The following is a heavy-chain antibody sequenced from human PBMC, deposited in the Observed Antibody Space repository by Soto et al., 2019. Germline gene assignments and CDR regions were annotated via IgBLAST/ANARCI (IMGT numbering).Heavy chain of an antibody. J-gene: IGHJ4*02. D-gene: IGHD6-19*01. Sequence: QVQLVESGGGVVQPGRSLRLSCAASGLSFSSYGMHWVRQAPGKGLEWVAVISYNENSKYYADSVKGRFTISRDNTKNTLYVQMSSLRPEDTAVYYCARGGLEQWLAQDHWGQGTLVNVSS. CDR2: ISYNENSK. V-gene: IGHV3-30*03. CDR3: ARGGLEQWLAQDH. CDR1: GLSFSSYG.